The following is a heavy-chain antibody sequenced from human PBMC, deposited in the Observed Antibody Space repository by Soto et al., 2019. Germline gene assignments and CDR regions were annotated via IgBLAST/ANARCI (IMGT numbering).Heavy chain of an antibody. J-gene: IGHJ6*02. Sequence: QVQLVQSGAEVKKPGASVTVSCKTSGYTFSNYGINWVRQAPGQGLEWMGWISGYNGNTNYAQTVQGRDTMTTDTSTGTVYMELRSLKSDDTAIYYCSKFIMVGGWFDPNYYHGMDVWGQGTKVTVSS. CDR3: SKFIMVGGWFDPNYYHGMDV. CDR1: GYTFSNYG. D-gene: IGHD6-19*01. CDR2: ISGYNGNT. V-gene: IGHV1-18*01.